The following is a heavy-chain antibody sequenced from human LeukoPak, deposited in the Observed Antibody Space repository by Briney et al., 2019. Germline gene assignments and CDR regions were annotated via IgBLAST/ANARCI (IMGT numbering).Heavy chain of an antibody. CDR3: ARDSGYFSSLY. Sequence: SETLSLTCTVSGGSISSYYWSWIRQPPGKGLEWIGSIHYSGRTYYNPSLKSRVTISEDTSKNQFSLKVRSVTAADTAVYYCARDSGYFSSLYWGQGTLVTVSS. V-gene: IGHV4-59*04. J-gene: IGHJ4*02. D-gene: IGHD6-13*01. CDR1: GGSISSYY. CDR2: IHYSGRT.